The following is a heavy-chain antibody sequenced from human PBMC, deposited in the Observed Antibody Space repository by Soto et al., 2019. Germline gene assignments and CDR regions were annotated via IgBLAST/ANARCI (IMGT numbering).Heavy chain of an antibody. CDR3: ARGTVNYYDPSNYYYGMDV. J-gene: IGHJ6*02. CDR2: IIPIFGTA. Sequence: GASVKVSCKASGGTFSSYAISWVRQAPGQGLEWMGGIIPIFGTANYAQKFQGRVTITADESTSTAYMELSSLRSEDTAVYYCARGTVNYYDPSNYYYGMDVWGQGTTVTVSS. V-gene: IGHV1-69*13. CDR1: GGTFSSYA. D-gene: IGHD3-22*01.